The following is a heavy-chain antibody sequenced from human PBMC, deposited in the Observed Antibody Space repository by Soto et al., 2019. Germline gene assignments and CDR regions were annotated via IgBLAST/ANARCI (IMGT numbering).Heavy chain of an antibody. J-gene: IGHJ6*02. CDR2: IWYDGSNK. CDR3: ARDKGGQLVGPIYYYYGMDV. Sequence: GSLRLSCAASGFTFSSYGMHWVRQAPGKGLEWVAVIWYDGSNKYYADSVKGRFTISRDNSKNTLYLQMNSLRAEDTAVYYCARDKGGQLVGPIYYYYGMDVWGQGTTVTVSS. V-gene: IGHV3-33*01. CDR1: GFTFSSYG. D-gene: IGHD6-6*01.